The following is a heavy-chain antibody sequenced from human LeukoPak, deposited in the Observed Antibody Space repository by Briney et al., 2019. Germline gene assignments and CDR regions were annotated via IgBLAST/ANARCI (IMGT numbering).Heavy chain of an antibody. Sequence: GGSLRLSCTTSGFTFGDHAMSWVRQAPGKGLEWVSGISGSGDSTYYADSVKGRFTISRDNSENTLYLQMNSLRAEDTAVYYCAKCASGRSSFFDYWGQGALVTVSS. CDR1: GFTFGDHA. D-gene: IGHD6-6*01. J-gene: IGHJ4*02. V-gene: IGHV3-23*01. CDR3: AKCASGRSSFFDY. CDR2: ISGSGDST.